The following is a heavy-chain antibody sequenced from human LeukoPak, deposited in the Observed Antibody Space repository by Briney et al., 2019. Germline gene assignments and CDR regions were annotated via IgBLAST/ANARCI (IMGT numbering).Heavy chain of an antibody. CDR3: ARRGTGYSYGYPFDC. CDR1: GFTFSRYA. J-gene: IGHJ4*02. V-gene: IGHV3-23*01. Sequence: GGSLRLSCAASGFTFSRYALTWVPQAPGKGLEWVSGIGGSGDSTFYADSVKGRFTISRDNSKNTLYLQMKSLRAEDTAVYYCARRGTGYSYGYPFDCWGQGTLVTVSS. CDR2: IGGSGDST. D-gene: IGHD5-18*01.